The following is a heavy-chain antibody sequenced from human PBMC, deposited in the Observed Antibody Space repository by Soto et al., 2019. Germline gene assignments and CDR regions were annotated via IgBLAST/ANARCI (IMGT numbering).Heavy chain of an antibody. D-gene: IGHD2-2*01. V-gene: IGHV1-18*01. Sequence: QVQLVQSGAEVKKPGASVKVSCKASGYTFTTSGISWVRQAPGQGLEWMAMISAYNGNTKYAQNFHGRLTLTTDTPTSTAYMELSWLKSVDADTYYCARVRGVPADADYWGQGTLVTVSS. CDR2: ISAYNGNT. CDR1: GYTFTTSG. J-gene: IGHJ4*02. CDR3: ARVRGVPADADY.